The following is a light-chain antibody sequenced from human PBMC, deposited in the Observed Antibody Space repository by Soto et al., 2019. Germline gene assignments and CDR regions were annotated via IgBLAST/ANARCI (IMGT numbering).Light chain of an antibody. J-gene: IGKJ1*01. CDR2: GAS. CDR1: QYVNSNY. V-gene: IGKV3-20*01. Sequence: EIVLTQSPGTLSLSPGEETTLSCRASQYVNSNYLAWYQQNPRQAPRLLIYGASRRATGIPDRFTGSGSGTECPLTISRLEPGELAVYSCQKYGYPPRTFGQGTKVEIK. CDR3: QKYGYPPRT.